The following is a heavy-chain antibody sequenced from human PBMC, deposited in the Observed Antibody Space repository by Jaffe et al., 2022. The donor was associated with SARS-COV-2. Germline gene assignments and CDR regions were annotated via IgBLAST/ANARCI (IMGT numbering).Heavy chain of an antibody. D-gene: IGHD3-10*01. CDR3: AREGWDFVSGSYASDL. CDR1: GSSIVSGYF. Sequence: QVQLQESGPGLVKPSETLSLTCSVSGSSIVSGYFWGWIRQPPGKGLEWIGNIDYSGSASYNPSLRSRVTISIDTSKNQVSLRLTSATAADTAVFYCAREGWDFVSGSYASDLWGPGTMVIVSS. V-gene: IGHV4-38-2*02. CDR2: IDYSGSA. J-gene: IGHJ3*01.